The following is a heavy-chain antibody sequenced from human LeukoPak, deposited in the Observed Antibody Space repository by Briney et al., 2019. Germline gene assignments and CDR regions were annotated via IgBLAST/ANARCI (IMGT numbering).Heavy chain of an antibody. CDR1: GYSFTDYW. CDR2: IYPSDSDT. J-gene: IGHJ2*01. Sequence: GESLKISCKGSGYSFTDYWIGWVRQMPGKGLEWMGIIYPSDSDTKYSPSFQGQVTISVDKSISTASLQWSSLKTSDSAMYYCAKGYWYFDLWGRGTLLTVSS. CDR3: AKGYWYFDL. V-gene: IGHV5-51*01.